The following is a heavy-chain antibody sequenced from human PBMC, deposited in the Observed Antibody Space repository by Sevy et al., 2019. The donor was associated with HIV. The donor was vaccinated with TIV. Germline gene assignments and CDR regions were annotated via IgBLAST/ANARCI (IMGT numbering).Heavy chain of an antibody. CDR3: AIPGFSGYDGVDQ. Sequence: ASVKVSCKASGYTFTSYYIHWVRQAPGQGLEWMGIINPSGGSTTYAQMFQGRVTLTRDKSTSTVFLELSSLRSDDTAVYYCAIPGFSGYDGVDQWGQGTLVTVSS. CDR2: INPSGGST. CDR1: GYTFTSYY. V-gene: IGHV1-46*01. D-gene: IGHD5-12*01. J-gene: IGHJ4*02.